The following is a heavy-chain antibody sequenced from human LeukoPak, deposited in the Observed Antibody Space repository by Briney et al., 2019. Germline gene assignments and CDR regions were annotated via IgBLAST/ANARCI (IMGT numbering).Heavy chain of an antibody. D-gene: IGHD2-2*01. CDR1: GFTFSSYW. CDR3: ARDQSSTSPYGMDV. V-gene: IGHV3-7*01. CDR2: IKQDGSEK. J-gene: IGHJ6*02. Sequence: GGSLRLSCAASGFTFSSYWMSWVRQAPGKGLEWVANIKQDGSEKYYVDSVKGRFTISRDNAKNSLYLQMNSLRAEDTAVYYCARDQSSTSPYGMDVWGQGTTVTVSS.